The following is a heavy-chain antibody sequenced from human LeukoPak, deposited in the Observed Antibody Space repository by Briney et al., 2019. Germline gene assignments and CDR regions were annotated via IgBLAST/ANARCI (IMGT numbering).Heavy chain of an antibody. V-gene: IGHV3-30*04. CDR3: AVGAAGLDY. Sequence: GGSLRLSCAASGFTFSSYAMHWVRQAPGKGLEWVAVISYDGSNKYYADSVKGRFTISRDNSKNTLYLQMNSLRAEDTAVYYCAVGAAGLDYWGQGTQVTVSS. CDR1: GFTFSSYA. J-gene: IGHJ4*02. CDR2: ISYDGSNK. D-gene: IGHD6-13*01.